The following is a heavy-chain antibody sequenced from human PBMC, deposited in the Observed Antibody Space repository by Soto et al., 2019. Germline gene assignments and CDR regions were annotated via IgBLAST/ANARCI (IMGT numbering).Heavy chain of an antibody. CDR1: GFTFSSYA. CDR2: ISGSGGST. D-gene: IGHD3-22*01. CDR3: AKSRYYDSGPMDV. J-gene: IGHJ6*02. V-gene: IGHV3-23*01. Sequence: VGSLRLSCAASGFTFSSYAMSWVRQAPGKGLEWVSAISGSGGSTYYADSVKSRFTISRDNSKDTLYLQMNSLRAEDTAVYYCAKSRYYDSGPMDVWGQGPTVPVSS.